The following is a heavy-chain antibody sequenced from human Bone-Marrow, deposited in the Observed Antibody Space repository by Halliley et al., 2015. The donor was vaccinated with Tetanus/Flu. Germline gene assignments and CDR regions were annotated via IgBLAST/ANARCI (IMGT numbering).Heavy chain of an antibody. CDR2: FYNNSGT. V-gene: IGHV4-59*01. D-gene: IGHD2-21*01. J-gene: IGHJ4*02. Sequence: KGLEWIGYFYNNSGTNHTPSLKTRVTISADTSKNELSLKLNSVTAADTAVYYCTRGNVALTWGQGTLVTVSS. CDR3: TRGNVALT.